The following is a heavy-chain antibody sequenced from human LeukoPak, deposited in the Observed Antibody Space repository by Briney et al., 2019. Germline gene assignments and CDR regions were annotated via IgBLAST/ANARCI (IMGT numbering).Heavy chain of an antibody. D-gene: IGHD2-21*01. Sequence: ASVKVSCKASGGTFSSYAISWVRQAPGQGLEWMGRIIPILGIANYAQKFQGRVTITADEPTRTAYMELTYVRSDDTAVYYCTIIPNVILFTHYFEYWGQGTLVTVSS. CDR3: TIIPNVILFTHYFEY. J-gene: IGHJ4*02. CDR1: GGTFSSYA. CDR2: IIPILGIA. V-gene: IGHV1-69*04.